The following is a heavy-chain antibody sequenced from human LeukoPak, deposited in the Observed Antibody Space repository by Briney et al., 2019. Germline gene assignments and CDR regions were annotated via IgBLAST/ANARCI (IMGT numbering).Heavy chain of an antibody. CDR3: ATGVRAIPIYY. J-gene: IGHJ4*02. Sequence: SVKVSCKASGASFSSYGISWVRPAPGQGLEWMGGIIPIFGSPSYAQKFQGRLTITTDESTSTAYMELSSLRSDDTAVFYCATGVRAIPIYYWGQGTLVTVSS. CDR1: GASFSSYG. D-gene: IGHD2-21*01. CDR2: IIPIFGSP. V-gene: IGHV1-69*05.